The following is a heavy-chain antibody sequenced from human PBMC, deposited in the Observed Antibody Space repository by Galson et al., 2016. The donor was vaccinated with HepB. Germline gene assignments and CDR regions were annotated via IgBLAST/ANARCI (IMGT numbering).Heavy chain of an antibody. Sequence: SLRLSCAASGFTFSSYSMNWVRQAPGKGLEWVSSISSSSYIYYADSVKGRFTISRDNAKNSLYLQMNSLRAEDTAVYYCARDRQYYGSGTMPWFDPWGQGTRVTVSS. D-gene: IGHD3-10*01. V-gene: IGHV3-21*01. CDR2: ISSSSYI. J-gene: IGHJ5*02. CDR1: GFTFSSYS. CDR3: ARDRQYYGSGTMPWFDP.